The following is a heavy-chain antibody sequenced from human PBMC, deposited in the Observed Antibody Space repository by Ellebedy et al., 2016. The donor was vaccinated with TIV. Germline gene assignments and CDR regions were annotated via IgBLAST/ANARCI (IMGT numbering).Heavy chain of an antibody. D-gene: IGHD4-17*01. CDR3: ARGATVTTSLDPFDL. CDR1: GFTFSSYN. Sequence: PGGSLRLSCAASGFTFSSYNMNWVRQAPGRGLEWVSFISSTSSYIHYADSVKGRFTISRDNAKNMYLQMNSLRAEDSAVYYCARGATVTTSLDPFDLWGQGTMVTVSS. CDR2: ISSTSSYI. J-gene: IGHJ3*01. V-gene: IGHV3-21*06.